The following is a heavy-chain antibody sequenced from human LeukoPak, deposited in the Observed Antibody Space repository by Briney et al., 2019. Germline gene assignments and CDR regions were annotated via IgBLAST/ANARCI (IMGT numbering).Heavy chain of an antibody. Sequence: GGSLRLSCAASGFTFSNAWMSWVRQAPGKGLERVGRIKSKTGGGTTDYAAPVKGRFTISRDDSKNTLYLQMNSLKTEDTAVYYCTTDRMGLHYWGQGTLVTVSS. CDR2: IKSKTGGGTT. CDR3: TTDRMGLHY. CDR1: GFTFSNAW. J-gene: IGHJ4*02. D-gene: IGHD2-8*01. V-gene: IGHV3-15*01.